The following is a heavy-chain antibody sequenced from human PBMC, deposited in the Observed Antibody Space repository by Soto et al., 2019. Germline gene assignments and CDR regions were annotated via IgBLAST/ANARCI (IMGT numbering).Heavy chain of an antibody. D-gene: IGHD3-10*01. CDR3: GSTNYNPSLKSRVTISVDTSKNQCSLKLSSVTAADTAVYYCARVVSEYYGSGSYYFGSPPGLVDY. J-gene: IGHJ4*02. V-gene: IGHV3-33*01. Sequence: PGGSLRLSCAASGFTFSSYGMHWVRQAPGKGLEWVAVIWYDGSNKYYADSVKGRFTISRDNSKNTLYLQMNSLRAEDTAVYYCGSTNYNPSLKSRVTISVDTSKNQCSLKLSSVTAADTAVYYCARVVSEYYGSGSYYFGSPPGLVDYWGQGTLVTVSS. CDR2: IWYDGSNK. CDR1: GFTFSSYG.